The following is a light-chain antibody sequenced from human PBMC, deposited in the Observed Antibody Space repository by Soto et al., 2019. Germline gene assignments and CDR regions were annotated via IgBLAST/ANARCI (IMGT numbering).Light chain of an antibody. Sequence: QSVLTQPPSASGTPEQRVTISCSGSRSNIDAVTWYQQFPGTAPKLLIYNNNQRPSGVPDRFSGSKSGTSASLAISGLQSEDEADYYCATWDDSLNARGVFGGGTKLTVL. V-gene: IGLV1-44*01. CDR1: RSNIDA. CDR2: NNN. J-gene: IGLJ3*02. CDR3: ATWDDSLNARGV.